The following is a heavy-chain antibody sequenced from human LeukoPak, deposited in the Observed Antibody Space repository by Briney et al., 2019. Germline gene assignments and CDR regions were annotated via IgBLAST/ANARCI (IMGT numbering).Heavy chain of an antibody. Sequence: GASVKVSCKASGYTFTGYYMHWVRQAPGQGLEWMGWINPNSGGTNYAQKFQGWVTMTRDTSISTAYMELSRLRSDDTAVYYCARDELAARTDAFDIWGQGTMVTVSS. J-gene: IGHJ3*02. V-gene: IGHV1-2*04. CDR3: ARDELAARTDAFDI. CDR2: INPNSGGT. CDR1: GYTFTGYY. D-gene: IGHD6-6*01.